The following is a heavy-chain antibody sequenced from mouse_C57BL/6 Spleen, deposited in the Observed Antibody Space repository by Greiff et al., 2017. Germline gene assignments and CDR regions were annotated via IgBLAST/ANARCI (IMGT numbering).Heavy chain of an antibody. V-gene: IGHV1-7*01. CDR1: GYTFTSYW. D-gene: IGHD2-4*01. CDR3: ATYYDYNEGWFAY. CDR2: INPSSGYT. Sequence: VQLQQSGAELVKPGASVKLSCKASGYTFTSYWMHWVKQRPGQGLEWIGYINPSSGYTKYNQKFKDKATLTVDKSSSTAYMQLSSLTYEDSAVYYCATYYDYNEGWFAYWGQGTLVTVSA. J-gene: IGHJ3*01.